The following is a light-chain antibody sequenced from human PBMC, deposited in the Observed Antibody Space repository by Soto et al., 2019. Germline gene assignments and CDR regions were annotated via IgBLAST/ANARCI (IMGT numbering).Light chain of an antibody. V-gene: IGKV1-39*01. CDR1: HSVRSY. CDR2: GAS. J-gene: IGKJ2*01. Sequence: DIQMTQSPSSLSASVGDRVTITCRASHSVRSYLKWYQQKPGKAPKVLIYGASTLQSGVPSRFSGSGSGTDFTLTISSLQPEDFATYYCQQSFNTPYTFGQGTKLEIK. CDR3: QQSFNTPYT.